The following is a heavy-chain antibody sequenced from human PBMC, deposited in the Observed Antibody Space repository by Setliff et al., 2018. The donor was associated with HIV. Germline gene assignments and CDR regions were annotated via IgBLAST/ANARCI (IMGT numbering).Heavy chain of an antibody. V-gene: IGHV3-21*05. D-gene: IGHD2-21*02. CDR3: ARELVVVAVTAYKWFDP. J-gene: IGHJ5*02. Sequence: NPGGSLRLSCAASGFTFSSYEMNWVRQAPGKGLEWVSYITRSSSYRFYTESVKGRFTISRDNAKNSLYLQMNSLRAEDTAVYYCARELVVVAVTAYKWFDPWGQGTLVTVSS. CDR2: ITRSSSYR. CDR1: GFTFSSYE.